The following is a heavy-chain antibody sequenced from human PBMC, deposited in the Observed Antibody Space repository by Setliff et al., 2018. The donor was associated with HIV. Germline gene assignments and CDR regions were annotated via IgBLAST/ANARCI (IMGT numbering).Heavy chain of an antibody. CDR2: ISGSGGST. CDR3: AKSSFRFFEDLSDWYFDL. CDR1: GFTFNTYA. J-gene: IGHJ2*01. Sequence: PGGSLRLSCAASGFTFNTYAMSWVRQAPGKGLEWVSVISGSGGSTFYADSVKGRFTISKDNSKNTVFLQMNNLRVEDTALYYCAKSSFRFFEDLSDWYFDLWGRGTLVTVSS. D-gene: IGHD3-16*02. V-gene: IGHV3-23*01.